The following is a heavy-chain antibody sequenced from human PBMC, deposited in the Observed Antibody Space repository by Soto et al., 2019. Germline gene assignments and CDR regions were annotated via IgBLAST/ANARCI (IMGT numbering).Heavy chain of an antibody. J-gene: IGHJ4*02. CDR2: IIHSGST. D-gene: IGHD6-19*01. V-gene: IGHV4-34*01. Sequence: XETLSFTFAVYGASASLKPFDWSWIRQSPGKVLEWSVEIIHSGSTNYNPSLKGRVSISVDTSKNQFSLNLDSVAAADTDVCYCARGRRQDTRGWYTTRHPRLGRKYFDSWGQGTLVTVSS. CDR3: ARGRRQDTRGWYTTRHPRLGRKYFDS. CDR1: GASASLKPFD.